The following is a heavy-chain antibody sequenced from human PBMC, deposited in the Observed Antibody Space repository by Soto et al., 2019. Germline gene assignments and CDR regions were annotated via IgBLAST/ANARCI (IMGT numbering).Heavy chain of an antibody. J-gene: IGHJ6*02. Sequence: QVRLVQSGAEVKKPGASVKVSCKASGYTFTSYAMNWVRQAPGQRLEWMGWINAGNGNTKYSQKFQGRVTITRDTSASTVYMELSSLRSEDTAVYYCGRDPSFTGMDVWGQGTTVTVSS. CDR2: INAGNGNT. CDR1: GYTFTSYA. D-gene: IGHD2-15*01. V-gene: IGHV1-3*01. CDR3: GRDPSFTGMDV.